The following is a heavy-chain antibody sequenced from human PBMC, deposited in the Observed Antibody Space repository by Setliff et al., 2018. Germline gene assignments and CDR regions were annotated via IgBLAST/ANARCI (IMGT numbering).Heavy chain of an antibody. V-gene: IGHV3-33*01. CDR3: ASRIGGSPY. Sequence: GGSLRLSCAASGFILSPYGMHWVRQAPGKGLEWVAVIWYDGSNKYYADSVKGRFTISRDNSKNTLYLQMNSLRAEDTAVYYCASRIGGSPYWGQGTLVTVSS. CDR2: IWYDGSNK. J-gene: IGHJ4*02. CDR1: GFILSPYG. D-gene: IGHD1-26*01.